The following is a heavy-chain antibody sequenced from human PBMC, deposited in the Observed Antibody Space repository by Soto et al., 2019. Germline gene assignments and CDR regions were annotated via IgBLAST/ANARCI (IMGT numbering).Heavy chain of an antibody. Sequence: GASVKVSCKASGGTFSSYAISWVRQAPGQGLEWMGGIIPIFGTANYAQKFQGRVTITADESTSTAYMELSSLRSEDTAVYYCARDEKGYYDILTGYYTLYYYYGMDVWGQGTTVTVSS. V-gene: IGHV1-69*13. CDR3: ARDEKGYYDILTGYYTLYYYYGMDV. J-gene: IGHJ6*02. D-gene: IGHD3-9*01. CDR1: GGTFSSYA. CDR2: IIPIFGTA.